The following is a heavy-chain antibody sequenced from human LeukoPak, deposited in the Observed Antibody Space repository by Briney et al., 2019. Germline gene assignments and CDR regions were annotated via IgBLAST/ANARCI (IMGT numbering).Heavy chain of an antibody. CDR2: ISPNSGGT. V-gene: IGHV1-2*02. D-gene: IGHD6-19*01. CDR3: ARDTSSGWGGLCNY. CDR1: GYTFTAYY. Sequence: ASVKVSCKASGYTFTAYYMHWVRQAPGQGLEWMGWISPNSGGTNYAQKFQGRVTMTRDTSISTAYMELSRLRSDDTAVYYCARDTSSGWGGLCNYWGQGTLVTVSS. J-gene: IGHJ4*02.